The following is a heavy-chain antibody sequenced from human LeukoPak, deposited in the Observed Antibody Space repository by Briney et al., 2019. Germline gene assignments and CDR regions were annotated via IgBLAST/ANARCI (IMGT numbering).Heavy chain of an antibody. J-gene: IGHJ5*02. CDR2: INPNSGGT. CDR1: GYTFTAYY. V-gene: IGHV1-2*02. D-gene: IGHD2-2*01. Sequence: ASLTVSCKPSGYTFTAYYIHWVRQAPGQGLEWMGWINPNSGGTDYAQKFQGRVTMPRDTSISTVYMELSRLTYDDTAVYYCARGVGVDRLRRLDPWGQGTLVTVS. CDR3: ARGVGVDRLRRLDP.